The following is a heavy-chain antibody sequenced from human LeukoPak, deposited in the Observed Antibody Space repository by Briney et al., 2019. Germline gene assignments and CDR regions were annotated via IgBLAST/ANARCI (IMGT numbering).Heavy chain of an antibody. CDR1: GGSISSYY. CDR2: IYYSGST. CDR3: ATAGGSSSGRDY. V-gene: IGHV4-59*01. J-gene: IGHJ4*02. D-gene: IGHD6-6*01. Sequence: PSETLSLTCTVSGGSISSYYWSWIRQPPGKGLEWIGYIYYSGSTNYNPSLKSRVTMSVDTSKNQFSLKLSSVTAADTAVYYCATAGGSSSGRDYWGQGTLVTVSS.